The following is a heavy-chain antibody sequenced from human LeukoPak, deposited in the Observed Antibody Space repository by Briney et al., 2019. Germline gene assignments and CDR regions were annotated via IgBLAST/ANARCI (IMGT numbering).Heavy chain of an antibody. CDR3: AKDQIYYDSSGLLDY. CDR2: ISYDGSSK. CDR1: GFTFSSYG. Sequence: PGGSLRLSCAASGFTFSSYGMHWVRQAPGKGLEWEAVISYDGSSKYYADSVKGRFTISRDNSKNTLYLQMNSLRAEDTAVYYCAKDQIYYDSSGLLDYWGQGTLVTVSS. J-gene: IGHJ4*02. D-gene: IGHD3-22*01. V-gene: IGHV3-30*18.